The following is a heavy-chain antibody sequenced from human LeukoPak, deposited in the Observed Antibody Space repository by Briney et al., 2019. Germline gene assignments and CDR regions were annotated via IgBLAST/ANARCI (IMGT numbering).Heavy chain of an antibody. V-gene: IGHV3-66*01. CDR2: IYSGGST. CDR1: GFTVSSNY. J-gene: IGHJ4*02. Sequence: GGSLRLSCAVSGFTVSSNYMSWVSQAAGKGLEWVSVIYSGGSTYYADSVKGRFTISRDNSKNTLYLQMNSLRAEDTAVYYCARGGPDYYDSSRLFDYWGQGTLVTVSS. D-gene: IGHD3-22*01. CDR3: ARGGPDYYDSSRLFDY.